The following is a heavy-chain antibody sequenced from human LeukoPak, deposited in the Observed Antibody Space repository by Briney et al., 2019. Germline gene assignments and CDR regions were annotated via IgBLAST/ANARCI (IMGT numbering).Heavy chain of an antibody. V-gene: IGHV4-4*07. D-gene: IGHD3-10*01. CDR2: IFTSGST. Sequence: SETLSLTCTVSGGSISSYYWSWLRQPAGKGLEWIGHIFTSGSTNYNPSLKSRVTMSVDTSKNQFSLKLSSVTAADTAVYYCARDQARYYGSGSGYNWFDPWGQGTLVTVSS. J-gene: IGHJ5*02. CDR1: GGSISSYY. CDR3: ARDQARYYGSGSGYNWFDP.